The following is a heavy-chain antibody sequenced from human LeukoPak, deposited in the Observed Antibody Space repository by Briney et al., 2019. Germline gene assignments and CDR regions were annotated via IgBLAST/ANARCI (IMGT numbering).Heavy chain of an antibody. CDR3: ARDKEGGTVTAPGY. D-gene: IGHD4-17*01. CDR2: ISAYNGNT. V-gene: IGHV1-18*01. Sequence: ASVKVSCKASGYTFINYGISWVRQAPGQGLEWMGWISAYNGNTNYAQKLQGRVTMTTDTSTSTAYMELRSLRSDDTAVYYCARDKEGGTVTAPGYWGQGTLVTVSS. J-gene: IGHJ4*02. CDR1: GYTFINYG.